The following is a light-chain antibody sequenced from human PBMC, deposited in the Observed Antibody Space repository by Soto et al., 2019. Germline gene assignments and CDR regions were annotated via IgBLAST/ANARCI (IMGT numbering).Light chain of an antibody. CDR3: QQSYSTLT. CDR1: QSISSY. Sequence: DIQMTQSPSSLSASVGDRVTITCRASQSISSYLNWYQQKPGKAPKLLIYAASSLQSGVPSRFSGSGSATDFTLTIISLQPEDFATYYCQQSYSTLTFGPGTKVDIK. J-gene: IGKJ3*01. V-gene: IGKV1-39*01. CDR2: AAS.